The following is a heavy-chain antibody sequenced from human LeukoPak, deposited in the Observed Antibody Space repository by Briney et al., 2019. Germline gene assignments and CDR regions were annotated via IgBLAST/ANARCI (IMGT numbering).Heavy chain of an antibody. J-gene: IGHJ4*02. CDR2: IYYSGST. CDR1: GGSISSYY. CDR3: ARARWVSLPFH. Sequence: SETLSLTCTVSGGSISSYYWSWIRQPPGKGLEWIGYIYYSGSTNYNPSLKSRVTISVDTPKNQFSLKLSSVTAADTAVYYCARARWVSLPFHWGQGTLVTVSS. V-gene: IGHV4-59*01. D-gene: IGHD1-26*01.